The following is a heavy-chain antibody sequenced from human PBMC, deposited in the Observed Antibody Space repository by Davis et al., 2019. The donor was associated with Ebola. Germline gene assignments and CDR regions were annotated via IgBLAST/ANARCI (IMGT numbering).Heavy chain of an antibody. J-gene: IGHJ4*02. CDR1: GGTFSSYA. D-gene: IGHD1-26*01. CDR2: ISAYNGNT. Sequence: AASVKVSCKASGGTFSSYAISWVRQAPGQGLEWMGWISAYNGNTNYAQKLQGRVTMTTDTSTSTVYMELSSLRSEDTAVYYCARYSGSYENYFDYWGQETLVTVSS. V-gene: IGHV1-18*01. CDR3: ARYSGSYENYFDY.